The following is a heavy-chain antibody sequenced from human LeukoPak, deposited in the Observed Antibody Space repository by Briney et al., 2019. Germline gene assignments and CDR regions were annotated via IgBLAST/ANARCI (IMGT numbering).Heavy chain of an antibody. CDR2: IYYSGST. Sequence: PSETLSLTCTVSGGSISSYYWSWIRQPPGKGLEWIGYIYYSGSTNYNPSLKSRVTMSVDTSKNQFSLKLSSVTAADTAVYYCARVKVDSSSFSYYVDVWGKGTTVTVSS. J-gene: IGHJ6*03. D-gene: IGHD6-13*01. CDR1: GGSISSYY. V-gene: IGHV4-59*01. CDR3: ARVKVDSSSFSYYVDV.